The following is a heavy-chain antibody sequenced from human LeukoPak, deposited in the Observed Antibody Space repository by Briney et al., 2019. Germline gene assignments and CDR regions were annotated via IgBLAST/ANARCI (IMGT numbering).Heavy chain of an antibody. J-gene: IGHJ4*02. CDR1: GGSISSYY. D-gene: IGHD1-26*01. Sequence: SETLSLTCTVSGGSISSYYWSWIRQPPGKGLEWIGYIYYSGSTNYNPSLKSRVTISVDTSKNQFSLRLSSVTAADTAVYYCARDESGGSHFDYWGQGTLVTVSS. CDR3: ARDESGGSHFDY. V-gene: IGHV4-59*01. CDR2: IYYSGST.